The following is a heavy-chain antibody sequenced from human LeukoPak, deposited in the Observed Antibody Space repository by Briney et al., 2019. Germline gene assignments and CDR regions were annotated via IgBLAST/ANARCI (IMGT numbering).Heavy chain of an antibody. Sequence: GGSLRPSCAASGFTFSSYGMHWVRQAPGKGLEWVAVIWYDGSNKYYADSVKGRFTISRDNSKSTLYLQMNSLRAEDTAVYYCARAPQAIFGVVITRYYGMDVWGQGTTVTVSS. D-gene: IGHD3-3*01. V-gene: IGHV3-33*01. J-gene: IGHJ6*02. CDR1: GFTFSSYG. CDR2: IWYDGSNK. CDR3: ARAPQAIFGVVITRYYGMDV.